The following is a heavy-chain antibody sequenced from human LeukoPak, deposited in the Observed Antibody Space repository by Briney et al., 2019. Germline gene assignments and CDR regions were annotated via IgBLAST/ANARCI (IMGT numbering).Heavy chain of an antibody. V-gene: IGHV4-30-4*01. CDR2: IYYSGST. CDR1: GGSFSGYY. J-gene: IGHJ6*02. CDR3: ARGPVVVTAILPYYYYYGMDV. Sequence: PSETLSLTCAVYGGSFSGYYWSWIRQPPGKGLEWIGYIYYSGSTYYNPSLKSRVTISVDTSKNQFSLKLSSVTAADTAVYYCARGPVVVTAILPYYYYYGMDVWGQGTTVTVSS. D-gene: IGHD2-21*02.